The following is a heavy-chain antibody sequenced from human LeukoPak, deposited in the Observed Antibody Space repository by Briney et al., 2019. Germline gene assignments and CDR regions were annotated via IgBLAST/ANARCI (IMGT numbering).Heavy chain of an antibody. CDR2: ISGSGGST. J-gene: IGHJ4*02. V-gene: IGHV3-23*01. Sequence: QTGGSLRLSCAASGFTFSGYAMSWVRQAPGKGLEWVSAISGSGGSTYYADSVKGRFTISRDNSKNTLYLQMNSLRAEDTAVYYCAKTVGEPTGEADYWGQGTLVTVSS. D-gene: IGHD3-16*01. CDR3: AKTVGEPTGEADY. CDR1: GFTFSGYA.